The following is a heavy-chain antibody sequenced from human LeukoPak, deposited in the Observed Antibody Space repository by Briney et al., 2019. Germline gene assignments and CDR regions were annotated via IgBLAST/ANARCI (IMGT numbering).Heavy chain of an antibody. J-gene: IGHJ5*02. V-gene: IGHV4-34*01. CDR3: AREPSVVVTAIPWFDP. Sequence: PSQTLSLTCAVYGGSFSDYYWSWIRQPAGKWLGWLGEINHSVSTNYNPSLKSRATISVDTSKNQFSLKLSSVTAADTAVYYCAREPSVVVTAIPWFDPWGQGTLVTVSS. D-gene: IGHD2-21*02. CDR1: GGSFSDYY. CDR2: INHSVST.